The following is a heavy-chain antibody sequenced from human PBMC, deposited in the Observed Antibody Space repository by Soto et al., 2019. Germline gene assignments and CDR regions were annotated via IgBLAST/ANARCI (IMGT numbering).Heavy chain of an antibody. D-gene: IGHD2-15*01. J-gene: IGHJ4*02. CDR3: VRTSLVVAAATREDY. CDR1: GFTFSSYW. CDR2: INSDGSST. V-gene: IGHV3-74*01. Sequence: EVQLVESGGGLVQPGGSLRLSCAASGFTFSSYWMHWVRQAPGKGLVWVSRINSDGSSTSYADSVKGRFTISRDNAKNTLYLQMKSLSAEDTAVYYCVRTSLVVAAATREDYWGQGTLVTVSS.